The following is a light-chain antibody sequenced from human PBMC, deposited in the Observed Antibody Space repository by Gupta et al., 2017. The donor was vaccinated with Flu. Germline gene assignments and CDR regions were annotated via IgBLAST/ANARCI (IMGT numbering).Light chain of an antibody. CDR2: GNS. V-gene: IGLV1-40*01. J-gene: IGLJ3*02. CDR3: QSDDSSRSGWV. CDR1: SSNIGAGYD. Sequence: QSVLTQPPSVSGAPGQRVTISCTGSSSNIGAGYDVHWYQQLPGTAPKLLIYGNSNRPSGVPDRFSGSKSGTSASLAITGLQAEDEADYYCQSDDSSRSGWVFGGGIKLTVL.